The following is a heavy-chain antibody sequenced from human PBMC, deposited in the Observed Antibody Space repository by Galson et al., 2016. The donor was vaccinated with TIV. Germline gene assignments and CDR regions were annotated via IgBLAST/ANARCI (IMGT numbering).Heavy chain of an antibody. CDR3: AMPALVWFGDPLGCFDS. CDR2: INPKSGDT. V-gene: IGHV1-2*02. D-gene: IGHD3-10*01. J-gene: IGHJ5*01. Sequence: SVKVSCKASGYFFIDNYIHWIRQAPGQGLDWMGWINPKSGDTHYAHKFQGRLTLTRDMSSGTAYMELSGLTSDDTAVYYCAMPALVWFGDPLGCFDSWGQGTLVRVSS. CDR1: GYFFIDNY.